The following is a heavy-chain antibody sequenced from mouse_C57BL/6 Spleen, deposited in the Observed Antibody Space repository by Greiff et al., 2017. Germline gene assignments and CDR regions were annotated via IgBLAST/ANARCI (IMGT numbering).Heavy chain of an antibody. CDR1: GYSITSGYY. J-gene: IGHJ3*01. Sequence: ESGPGLVKPSQSLSLTCSVTGYSITSGYYWNWIRQFPGNKLEWMGYISYDGSNNYNPSLKNRISITRDTSKNQFFLKLNSVTTEDTATYYCARPYGSSPAWFAYWGQGTLVTVSA. CDR2: ISYDGSN. CDR3: ARPYGSSPAWFAY. D-gene: IGHD1-1*01. V-gene: IGHV3-6*01.